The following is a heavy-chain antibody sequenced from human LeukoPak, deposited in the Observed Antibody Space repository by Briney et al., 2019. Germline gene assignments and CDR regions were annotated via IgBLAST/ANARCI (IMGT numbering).Heavy chain of an antibody. V-gene: IGHV7-4-1*02. D-gene: IGHD6-13*01. CDR1: GYTFTSYA. Sequence: GASVKVSCKASGYTFTSYAMNWVRQAPGQGLEWMGWINTNTGNPTYAQGFTGRFVFSLDTSVSTAYLQISSLKAEDTAVYYCARKPLPWYRAAAGKFSPVSLNPFDIWGQGTMVTVSS. CDR2: INTNTGNP. J-gene: IGHJ3*02. CDR3: ARKPLPWYRAAAGKFSPVSLNPFDI.